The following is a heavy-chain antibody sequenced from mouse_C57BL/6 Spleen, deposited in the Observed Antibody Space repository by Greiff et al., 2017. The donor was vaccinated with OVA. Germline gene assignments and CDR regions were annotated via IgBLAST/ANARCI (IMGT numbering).Heavy chain of an antibody. D-gene: IGHD2-5*01. V-gene: IGHV14-4*01. CDR1: GFNIKDDY. CDR2: IDPENGDT. CDR3: TTDSNYFDY. Sequence: VQLQQSGAELVRPGASVKLSCTASGFNIKDDYMHWVKQRPEQGLEWIGWIDPENGDTEYASKFQGKATITADTSSNTAYLQLSSLTSEDTAVYYCTTDSNYFDYWGQGTTRTVSS. J-gene: IGHJ2*01.